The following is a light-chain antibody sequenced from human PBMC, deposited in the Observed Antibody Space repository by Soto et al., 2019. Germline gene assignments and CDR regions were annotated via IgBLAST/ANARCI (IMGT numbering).Light chain of an antibody. V-gene: IGKV1-39*01. Sequence: DIQMTQSPSSLSASVGDRVTITCRASQTISNYVNWYQQELGEAPKLLINAASSLQGGVPSRFSGSGSGTDFTLTISSLHPEDFATYYCLQTYKIPLTFGGGTKVEI. CDR1: QTISNY. J-gene: IGKJ4*01. CDR3: LQTYKIPLT. CDR2: AAS.